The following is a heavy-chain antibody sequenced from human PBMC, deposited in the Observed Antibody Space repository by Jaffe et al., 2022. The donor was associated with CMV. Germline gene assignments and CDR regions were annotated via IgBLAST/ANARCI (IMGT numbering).Heavy chain of an antibody. CDR2: IKHDGSEK. CDR3: ARDVDSGWFSY. J-gene: IGHJ4*02. D-gene: IGHD6-19*01. CDR1: GFTFSSYW. Sequence: EVQLVESGGGLVQPGGSLRLSCVASGFTFSSYWMSWVRQAPGKGLEWVANIKHDGSEKYYVESVKGRLTISRDNAKNSVYLQMNSLRAEDTAVYYCARDVDSGWFSYWGRGTLVTVSS. V-gene: IGHV3-7*03.